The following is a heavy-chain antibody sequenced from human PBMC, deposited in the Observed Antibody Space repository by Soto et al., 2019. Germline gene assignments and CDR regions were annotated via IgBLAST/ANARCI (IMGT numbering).Heavy chain of an antibody. J-gene: IGHJ6*02. Sequence: ASVKISCKSSGYTFTSYGISWVRQAPGQGLEWMGWISAYNGNTNYAQKLQGRVTMTTDTSPSTAYMELRSLRSDDTAVYYCARTSGKGSGWYLGDYYSSYGIDVWGQGTTATVS. CDR1: GYTFTSYG. CDR2: ISAYNGNT. D-gene: IGHD6-13*01. CDR3: ARTSGKGSGWYLGDYYSSYGIDV. V-gene: IGHV1-18*01.